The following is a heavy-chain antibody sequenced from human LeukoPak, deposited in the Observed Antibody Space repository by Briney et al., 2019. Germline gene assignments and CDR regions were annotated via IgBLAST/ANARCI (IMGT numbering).Heavy chain of an antibody. V-gene: IGHV1-69*05. CDR3: ASGDYYDSSAQGGMDV. J-gene: IGHJ6*02. CDR1: GGTFSSYA. D-gene: IGHD3-22*01. CDR2: IIPIFGTA. Sequence: VASVKVSCKASGGTFSSYAISWVRQAPGQGLEWMGGIIPIFGTANYAQKFQGRVTITTDESTSTAYMELSSLRSEDTAVYYCASGDYYDSSAQGGMDVWGQGTTVTVSS.